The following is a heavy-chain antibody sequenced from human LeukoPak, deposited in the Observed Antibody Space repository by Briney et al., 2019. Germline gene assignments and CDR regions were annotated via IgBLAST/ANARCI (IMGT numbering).Heavy chain of an antibody. V-gene: IGHV3-21*04. CDR3: VRDRGTYRPIDY. CDR1: GFSFGTYW. J-gene: IGHJ4*02. CDR2: ISYTGTYI. D-gene: IGHD1-26*01. Sequence: GGSLRLSCAASGFSFGTYWMSWVRQAPGKGLEWVSSISYTGTYIYYADSVKGRFTISRDNAQNSLYLQMNSLRAEDTAIYYCVRDRGTYRPIDYWGQGTLVTVSS.